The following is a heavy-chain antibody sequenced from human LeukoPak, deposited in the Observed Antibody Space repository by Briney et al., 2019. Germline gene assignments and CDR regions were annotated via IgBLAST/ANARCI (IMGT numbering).Heavy chain of an antibody. CDR1: GYTFTGYG. J-gene: IGHJ3*02. CDR2: ISAYNGNT. CDR3: ARDATAYCGGDCYSDASAFDI. D-gene: IGHD2-21*02. V-gene: IGHV1-18*01. Sequence: GASVKVSCKASGYTFTGYGISWVRQAPGQGLEWMGWISAYNGNTNYAQKLQGRVTMTTDTSTSTAYMELRSLRSDDTAVYYCARDATAYCGGDCYSDASAFDIWGQGTMVTVSS.